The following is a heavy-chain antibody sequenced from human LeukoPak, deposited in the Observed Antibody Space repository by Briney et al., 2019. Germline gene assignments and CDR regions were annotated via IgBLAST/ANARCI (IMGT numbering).Heavy chain of an antibody. J-gene: IGHJ4*02. CDR3: ARDLYGSGPNHFDY. D-gene: IGHD3-10*01. V-gene: IGHV1-18*01. Sequence: ASVKVSCKASGGTFSSYAISWVRQAPGQGIEWIGWISAYNGNTNYAQKLQGRVTMTTDTSTSTAYMELRSLRSDDTAVYYCARDLYGSGPNHFDYWGQGTLVTVSS. CDR1: GGTFSSYA. CDR2: ISAYNGNT.